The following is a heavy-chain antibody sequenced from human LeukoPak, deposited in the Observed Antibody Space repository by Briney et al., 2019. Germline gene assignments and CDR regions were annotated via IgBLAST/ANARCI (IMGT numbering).Heavy chain of an antibody. J-gene: IGHJ6*02. CDR2: ISSSGSTI. Sequence: GGSPRLSCVASGFTFSDYEMNWARQVPRKGPEWVSYISSSGSTIYHADSVKGRFTISRDNAKNSVYLQMDSLRAEDTAVYYCARVQRLRWGELSAPWAMDVWGQGTTVTVSS. V-gene: IGHV3-48*03. D-gene: IGHD3-16*02. CDR1: GFTFSDYE. CDR3: ARVQRLRWGELSAPWAMDV.